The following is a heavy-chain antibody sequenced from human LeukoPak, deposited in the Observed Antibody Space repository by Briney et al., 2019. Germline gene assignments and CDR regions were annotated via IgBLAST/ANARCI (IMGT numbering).Heavy chain of an antibody. CDR2: INHSGST. J-gene: IGHJ3*02. CDR3: ARTIDSGSSRYAFDI. CDR1: GGSFSGYY. V-gene: IGHV4-34*01. Sequence: SETLSLTCAVYGGSFSGYYWSWIRQPPGKGLEWIGEINHSGSTNYNPSLKSRVTISVDTSKNQFSLKLSSVTAADTAVYHCARTIDSGSSRYAFDIWGQGTMVTVSS. D-gene: IGHD1-26*01.